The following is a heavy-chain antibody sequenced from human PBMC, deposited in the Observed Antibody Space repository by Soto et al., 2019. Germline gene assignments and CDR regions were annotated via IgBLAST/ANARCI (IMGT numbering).Heavy chain of an antibody. D-gene: IGHD3-3*02. CDR3: AKGARPDIYYFDY. Sequence: GGSLRLSCAASGFTFDDYTMHWVRQAPGKGLEWVSLISWDGGSTYYVDSVKGRFTISRDNSKNSLYLQMNSLRTEDTALYYCAKGARPDIYYFDYWGQGTLVTVSS. J-gene: IGHJ4*02. CDR1: GFTFDDYT. V-gene: IGHV3-43*01. CDR2: ISWDGGST.